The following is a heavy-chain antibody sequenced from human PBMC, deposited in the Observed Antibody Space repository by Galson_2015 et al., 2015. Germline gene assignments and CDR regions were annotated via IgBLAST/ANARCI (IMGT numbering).Heavy chain of an antibody. CDR1: GYSFTSYS. J-gene: IGHJ3*02. Sequence: QSGAEVTRPGESLRISCKGSGYSFTSYSMNWVRQAPGQGLEWMGLFNTNTGNPMYAQDFTGRFVFSLDTSVTTAYLQINSLKAEDSAVYYCARRFSGSWHDAFDIWGQGTMVTVSS. V-gene: IGHV7-4-1*02. CDR2: FNTNTGNP. CDR3: ARRFSGSWHDAFDI. D-gene: IGHD6-13*01.